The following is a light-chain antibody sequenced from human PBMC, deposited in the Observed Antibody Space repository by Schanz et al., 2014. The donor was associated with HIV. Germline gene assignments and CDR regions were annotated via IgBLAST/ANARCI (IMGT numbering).Light chain of an antibody. J-gene: IGKJ3*01. CDR2: GAS. CDR3: QQYDTSPIT. V-gene: IGKV3-20*01. CDR1: QSLTTNY. Sequence: ETVLTQSPGSLSLSPGDRATLSCRASQSLTTNYLAWYQQKLGQAPRLLIYGASSRATGIPDRFSGSGSGTDFTLTISRLEPEDFAVYYCQQYDTSPITFGPGTKVDIK.